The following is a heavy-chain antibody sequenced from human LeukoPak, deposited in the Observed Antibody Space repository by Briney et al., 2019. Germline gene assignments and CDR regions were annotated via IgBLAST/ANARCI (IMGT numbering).Heavy chain of an antibody. J-gene: IGHJ4*02. CDR2: MSSRDNTR. CDR1: GVTFSSFE. D-gene: IGHD3-10*01. Sequence: PGGSLRLSCAASGVTFSSFEKDRVRQAPGKGLEWISYMSSRDNTRYYAESVRGRFTMSRDNAKNSLSLQMNGLRVEDTAVYYCARGFGRFGHRFGYLGQGTLVTVSS. V-gene: IGHV3-48*03. CDR3: ARGFGRFGHRFGY.